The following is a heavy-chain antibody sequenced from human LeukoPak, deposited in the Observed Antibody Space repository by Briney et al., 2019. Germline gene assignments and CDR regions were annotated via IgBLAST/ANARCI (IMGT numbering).Heavy chain of an antibody. CDR1: GFTFSSYA. CDR2: ISGSGGST. Sequence: GSLRLSCAASGFTFSSYAMSWVRQAPGKGLEWVSAISGSGGSTYYADSVKGRFTISRDNAKNSLYLQMNSLRAEDTAVYYCARVRYGDFDYWGQGTLVTVSS. V-gene: IGHV3-23*01. D-gene: IGHD4-17*01. CDR3: ARVRYGDFDY. J-gene: IGHJ4*02.